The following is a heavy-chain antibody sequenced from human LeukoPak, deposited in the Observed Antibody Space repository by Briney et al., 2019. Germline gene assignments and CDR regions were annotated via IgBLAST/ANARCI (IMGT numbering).Heavy chain of an antibody. V-gene: IGHV3-66*01. CDR1: GFTVSSNY. D-gene: IGHD3-22*01. CDR3: ARGGDSSGYYYGDY. J-gene: IGHJ4*02. Sequence: GGSLRLSCAASGFTVSSNYMSWVRQAPGKGLEWVSIIFSGGATYYADSVKGRFTISRDNSKNTLYLQMNSLRAEDTAVYYCARGGDSSGYYYGDYWGQGTLVTVSS. CDR2: IFSGGAT.